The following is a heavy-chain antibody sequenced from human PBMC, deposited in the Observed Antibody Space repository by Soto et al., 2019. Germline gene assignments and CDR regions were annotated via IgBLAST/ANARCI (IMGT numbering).Heavy chain of an antibody. CDR2: ISSNGGST. Sequence: GGSLRLSCSASGFTFSSYAMHWVRQAPGKGLEYVSAISSNGGSTYYADSVKGRFTISRDNSKNTLYLQMSSLRAEDTAVYYCARRIPFGYGMDVWGQGTTVTVSS. CDR1: GFTFSSYA. V-gene: IGHV3-64D*06. J-gene: IGHJ6*02. CDR3: ARRIPFGYGMDV. D-gene: IGHD2-21*01.